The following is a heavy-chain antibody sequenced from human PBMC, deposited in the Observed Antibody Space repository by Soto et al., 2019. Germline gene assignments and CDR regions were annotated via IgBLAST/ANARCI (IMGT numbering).Heavy chain of an antibody. CDR2: VYWNDDK. D-gene: IGHD1-1*01. J-gene: IGHJ3*02. CDR3: ARGLATLPVFAFDI. V-gene: IGHV2-5*01. Sequence: SGPTMVNRTHTLTHTFTLFVISLSNNRVALRWIRMTPGRALEWLALVYWNDDKHYRPSLKSRLTITKDTSKNQAILTMTNMDPVDTATYYCARGLATLPVFAFDIWGQGTEVTVSS. CDR1: VISLSNNRVA.